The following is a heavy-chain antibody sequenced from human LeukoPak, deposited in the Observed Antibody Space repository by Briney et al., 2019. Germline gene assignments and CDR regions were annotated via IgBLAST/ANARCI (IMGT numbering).Heavy chain of an antibody. CDR3: AQSPDVACPGRFDY. D-gene: IGHD3-10*01. V-gene: IGHV3-23*01. CDR2: ISGSGGST. J-gene: IGHJ4*02. CDR1: GFTISSYA. Sequence: GGSLRLSCPVAGFTISSYATSWVRQAPGKGLEWVSGISGSGGSTYYADSVKGRFSISRDDSKNTLYLQMNSLRAEDTAVYYCAQSPDVACPGRFDYWGQGTLVTVSS.